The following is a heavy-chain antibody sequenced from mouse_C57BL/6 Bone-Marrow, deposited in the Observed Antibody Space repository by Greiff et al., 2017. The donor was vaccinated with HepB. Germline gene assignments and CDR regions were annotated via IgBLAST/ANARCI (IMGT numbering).Heavy chain of an antibody. Sequence: HVQLQESGAELVKPGASVKMSCKASGYTFTSYWITWVKQRPGQGLEWIGDIYPGSGSTNYNEKFKSKATLTVDTSSSTAYMQLSSLTSEDSAVYYYERDGRYYWGQGTTLTVSS. V-gene: IGHV1-55*01. CDR1: GYTFTSYW. CDR2: IYPGSGST. J-gene: IGHJ2*01. CDR3: ERDGRYY.